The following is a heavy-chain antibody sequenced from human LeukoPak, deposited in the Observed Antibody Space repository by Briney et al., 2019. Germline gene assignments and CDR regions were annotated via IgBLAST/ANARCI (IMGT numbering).Heavy chain of an antibody. CDR2: IFFSGST. D-gene: IGHD3-10*01. V-gene: IGHV4-59*01. J-gene: IGHJ4*02. CDR1: GGSISNYY. CDR3: ARGSMIRGRFDY. Sequence: SETLSLTCTVSGGSISNYYWSWIRQPPGKGLEWIGYIFFSGSTNYNPSLESRITISLDTSKNQFSLNLSSVTAADTAVCYCARGSMIRGRFDYWGQGTLVTVSP.